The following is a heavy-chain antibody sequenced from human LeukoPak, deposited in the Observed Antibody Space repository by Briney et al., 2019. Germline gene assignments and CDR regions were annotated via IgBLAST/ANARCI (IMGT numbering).Heavy chain of an antibody. V-gene: IGHV4-59*12. CDR1: GGSISSYY. CDR2: IYYSGST. D-gene: IGHD6-13*01. Sequence: SETLSLTCTVSGGSISSYYWSWIRQPPGKGLEWIGYIYYSGSTYYNPSLKSRVTISVDTSKNQFSLKLSSVTAAGTAVYYCARGRRSRAAASYDYWGQGTLVTVSS. CDR3: ARGRRSRAAASYDY. J-gene: IGHJ4*02.